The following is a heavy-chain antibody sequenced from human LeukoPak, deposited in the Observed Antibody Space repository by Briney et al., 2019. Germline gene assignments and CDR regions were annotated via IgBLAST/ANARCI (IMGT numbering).Heavy chain of an antibody. CDR1: GFTFSSYE. V-gene: IGHV3-48*03. Sequence: GGSLRLSCAASGFTFSSYEMNWVRQAPGKGLGWGSYISSSGSTIYYADSVKGRFPISRDNAKNSLYLQMNSLRAEDTAVYYCARGGDSSGYSIYFDYWGQGTLVTVSS. CDR2: ISSSGSTI. J-gene: IGHJ4*02. CDR3: ARGGDSSGYSIYFDY. D-gene: IGHD3-22*01.